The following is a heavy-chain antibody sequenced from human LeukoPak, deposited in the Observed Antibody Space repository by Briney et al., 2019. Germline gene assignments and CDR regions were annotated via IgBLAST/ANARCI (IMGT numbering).Heavy chain of an antibody. CDR3: AKDRDGSSWYADFDY. CDR1: GFTFNSYA. CDR2: ISYDGSNK. D-gene: IGHD6-13*01. Sequence: PGGSLRLSCAASGFTFNSYAMHWVRQAPGKGLEWVAVISYDGSNKYYADFVKGRFIISRDNSKNTLYLQMNSLRAEDTAIYYCAKDRDGSSWYADFDYWGQGTLVTASS. V-gene: IGHV3-30-3*01. J-gene: IGHJ4*02.